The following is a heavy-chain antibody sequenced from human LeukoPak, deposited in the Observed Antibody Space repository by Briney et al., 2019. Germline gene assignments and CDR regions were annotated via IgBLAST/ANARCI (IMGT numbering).Heavy chain of an antibody. D-gene: IGHD5-12*01. CDR1: GFTFSSYP. CDR2: ISYDGRVK. CDR3: ARDPLRGYGDYFDY. J-gene: IGHJ4*02. V-gene: IGHV3-30*04. Sequence: PGGSLRLSCAASGFTFSSYPMHWVRQAPGKGLEWVAVISYDGRVKQSAESVKGRFTISRDDSKNTLYLEMNSLRVEDTAVYYCARDPLRGYGDYFDYWGQGTLVTVSS.